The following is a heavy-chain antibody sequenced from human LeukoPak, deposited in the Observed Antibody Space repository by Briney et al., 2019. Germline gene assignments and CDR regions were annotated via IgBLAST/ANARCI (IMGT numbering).Heavy chain of an antibody. D-gene: IGHD3-9*01. J-gene: IGHJ4*02. Sequence: GGSLRLSGAASGFTFSSYGMHWVRQAPGKGLEWVAVISYDGSNKYYADSVKGRFTISRDNSKNTLYLQMNSRRAEDTAVYYCAKGFDWFFDYWGQGTLVTVS. CDR2: ISYDGSNK. CDR3: AKGFDWFFDY. V-gene: IGHV3-30*18. CDR1: GFTFSSYG.